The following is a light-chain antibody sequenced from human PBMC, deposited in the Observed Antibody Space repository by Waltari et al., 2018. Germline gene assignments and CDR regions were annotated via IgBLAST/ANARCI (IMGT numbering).Light chain of an antibody. CDR1: QSVSRS. J-gene: IGKJ1*01. CDR3: QKYVSLPAT. V-gene: IGKV3-20*01. CDR2: DAS. Sequence: EIVLTQSPGTLSLSPGERATLPCRASQSVSRSLAWYQQKPGQAPRLLIHDASSRATGIPDRFSGSGSGTDFSLTISRLEPEDFAVYYCQKYVSLPATFGQGTKVEIK.